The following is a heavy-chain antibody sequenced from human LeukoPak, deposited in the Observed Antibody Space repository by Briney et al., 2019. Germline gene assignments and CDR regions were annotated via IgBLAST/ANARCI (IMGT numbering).Heavy chain of an antibody. V-gene: IGHV1-18*01. Sequence: ASVKVSCKASGYTFTSYGISWVRQAPGQGREWMGWISAYNGNTNYAQKLQGRVTMTTDTSTSTAYVELRSLRSDDTAVYYCARDDYYDSNGYFDYWGQGTLVTVSS. CDR2: ISAYNGNT. D-gene: IGHD3-22*01. J-gene: IGHJ4*02. CDR3: ARDDYYDSNGYFDY. CDR1: GYTFTSYG.